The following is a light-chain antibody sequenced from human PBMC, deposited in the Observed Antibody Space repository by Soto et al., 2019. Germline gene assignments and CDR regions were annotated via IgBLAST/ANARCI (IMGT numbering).Light chain of an antibody. Sequence: IQLTQSPSSLSTSVRDRVTITCRASQGISSYLAWYQQKPGKAPKLLIYAASTLQSGVPSRFSGSGSGTDFTLTISSLQPEDFATYYCQQSYSIFMYTFGQGTKLEIK. CDR2: AAS. J-gene: IGKJ2*01. CDR1: QGISSY. V-gene: IGKV1-9*01. CDR3: QQSYSIFMYT.